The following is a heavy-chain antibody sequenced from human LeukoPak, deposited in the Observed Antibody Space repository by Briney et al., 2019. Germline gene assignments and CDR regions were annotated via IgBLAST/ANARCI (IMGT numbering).Heavy chain of an antibody. V-gene: IGHV4-61*01. CDR2: IYYSGST. CDR1: GGSVNSGSYY. CDR3: ARGGGSVSYYDSSGEIDY. D-gene: IGHD3-22*01. J-gene: IGHJ4*02. Sequence: SETLSLTCTVSGGSVNSGSYYWSWIRQPPGKGLEWLGYIYYSGSTNYNPPLRSRVTISIDTSKSQFSLNLSSVTAADTAVYYCARGGGSVSYYDSSGEIDYWGQGTLVTVSS.